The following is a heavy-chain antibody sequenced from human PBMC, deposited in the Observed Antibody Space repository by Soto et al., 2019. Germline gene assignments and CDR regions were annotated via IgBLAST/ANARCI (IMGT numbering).Heavy chain of an antibody. CDR1: GGSISSGGYY. J-gene: IGHJ5*02. Sequence: SETLSLTCTVSGGSISSGGYYWSWIRQHPGKGLEWIGYIYYSGSTYYNPSLKSLVTISVDTSKNQFSLKLSSVTAADTAVYYCTGYIVVVPAANDLSCDWFDPWGQGTLVTVSS. CDR2: IYYSGST. CDR3: TGYIVVVPAANDLSCDWFDP. V-gene: IGHV4-31*01. D-gene: IGHD2-2*01.